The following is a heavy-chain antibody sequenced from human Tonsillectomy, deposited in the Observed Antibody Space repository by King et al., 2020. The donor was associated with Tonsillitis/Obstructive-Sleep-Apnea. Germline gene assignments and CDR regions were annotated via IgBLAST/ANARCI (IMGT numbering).Heavy chain of an antibody. V-gene: IGHV5-51*01. J-gene: IGHJ6*03. CDR2: IYPGDSVT. CDR3: ARTRGGDEGYYYYYYMDV. D-gene: IGHD3-16*01. CDR1: GYSFTTYW. Sequence: VQLVESGAEVKKPGESLKISCKGSGYSFTTYWIGWVRQMPGKGLEWLGIIYPGDSVTKYSPSFQGKVTIPAANSISTAYLQWSSLKASDTAMYYCARTRGGDEGYYYYYYMDVWGKGTTVTVSS.